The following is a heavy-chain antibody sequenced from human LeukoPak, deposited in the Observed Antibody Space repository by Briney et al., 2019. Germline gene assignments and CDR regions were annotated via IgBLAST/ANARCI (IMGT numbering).Heavy chain of an antibody. CDR3: AKSTRRIPAATMGFDY. D-gene: IGHD2-2*01. J-gene: IGHJ4*02. CDR1: GFTFSSYA. V-gene: IGHV3-23*01. Sequence: GGSLRLSCAASGFTFSSYAMSWVRQAPGKGLEWVSAISGSGGSTYYADSVKGRFTISRDNSKNTLYPQMNSLRAEDTAVYYCAKSTRRIPAATMGFDYWGQGTLVTVSS. CDR2: ISGSGGST.